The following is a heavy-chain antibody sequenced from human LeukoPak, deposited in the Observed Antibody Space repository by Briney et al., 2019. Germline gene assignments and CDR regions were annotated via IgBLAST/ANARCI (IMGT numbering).Heavy chain of an antibody. V-gene: IGHV3-48*03. CDR2: ISSSGSTI. D-gene: IGHD1-1*01. Sequence: TGGSLRLSCAASGFTFSIFAMSWVRQAPGKGLEWVSYISSSGSTIYYADSVKGRFTISRDNAKNSLYLQMNSLRAEDTAVYYCARDLGTAENYWGQGTLVTVSS. J-gene: IGHJ4*02. CDR3: ARDLGTAENY. CDR1: GFTFSIFA.